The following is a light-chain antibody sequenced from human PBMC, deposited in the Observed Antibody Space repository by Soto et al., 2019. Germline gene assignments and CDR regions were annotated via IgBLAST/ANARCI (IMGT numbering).Light chain of an antibody. CDR1: QSVSSF. Sequence: EIVLTQSPATLSLSPGERATLSCRASQSVSSFLAWYQQKPGQAPMLLIYDASTRATGIPARFSGSGSGTDFTLTISSLAPDDFAVYYCQERSNWPPLTFGGGTKVEIK. J-gene: IGKJ4*01. V-gene: IGKV3-11*01. CDR2: DAS. CDR3: QERSNWPPLT.